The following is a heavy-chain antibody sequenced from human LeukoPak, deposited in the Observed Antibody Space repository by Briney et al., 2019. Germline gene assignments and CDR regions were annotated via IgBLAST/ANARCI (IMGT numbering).Heavy chain of an antibody. Sequence: SETLSLTCAVYGGSFSGYYWSWVRQPPGRGLEWIGYIYYSGSTTYNPSLKSRVTISLDTSKNQFSLKLNSMTAADTAIYYCARDDGLRPGHFDYWGQGTLVTVSS. CDR1: GGSFSGYY. CDR3: ARDDGLRPGHFDY. CDR2: IYYSGST. J-gene: IGHJ4*02. D-gene: IGHD1-14*01. V-gene: IGHV4-59*12.